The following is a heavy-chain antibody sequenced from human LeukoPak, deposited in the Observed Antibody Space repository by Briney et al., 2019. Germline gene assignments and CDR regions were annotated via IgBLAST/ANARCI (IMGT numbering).Heavy chain of an antibody. V-gene: IGHV3-7*01. D-gene: IGHD4-17*01. J-gene: IGHJ6*02. CDR3: ARDDQDPTVTGYYYYYYGMDV. Sequence: GGSLRLSCAPSGFTFSSYWMSWVREAPGKGLEWVANIKQDVSEKYCVDAVKGRFTISRDNAKNSLYLQMNSLRAEDTAVYYCARDDQDPTVTGYYYYYYGMDVWGQGTTVTVSS. CDR1: GFTFSSYW. CDR2: IKQDVSEK.